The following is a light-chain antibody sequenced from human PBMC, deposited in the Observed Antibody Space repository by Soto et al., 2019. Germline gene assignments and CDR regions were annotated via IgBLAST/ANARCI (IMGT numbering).Light chain of an antibody. J-gene: IGLJ3*02. CDR2: LNSDGSH. Sequence: QPVLTQPPSASASLGASVKLTCTLSSGHNSYAIAWHQQQTEKSPRYLMKLNSDGSHRTGAGIPVRSSGSSSGSERYLTISCHQSEDEADYCCQTWNTDIRVFGGVTELTVL. CDR3: QTWNTDIRV. V-gene: IGLV4-69*01. CDR1: SGHNSYA.